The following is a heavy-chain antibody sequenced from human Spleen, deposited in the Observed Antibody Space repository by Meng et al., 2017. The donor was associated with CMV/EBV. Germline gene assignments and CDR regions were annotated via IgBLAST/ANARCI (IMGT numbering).Heavy chain of an antibody. Sequence: GGSLRLSCAASGFTFSSYWMHWVRQAPGKGLEWVANVNQDGSDKYYVDSVKGRFTISRDNGKNSLYLQMNSLRAEDTALYYCVRGGYVELEYWGQGTLVTVSS. CDR2: VNQDGSDK. D-gene: IGHD1-1*01. V-gene: IGHV3-7*04. CDR1: GFTFSSYW. J-gene: IGHJ4*02. CDR3: VRGGYVELEY.